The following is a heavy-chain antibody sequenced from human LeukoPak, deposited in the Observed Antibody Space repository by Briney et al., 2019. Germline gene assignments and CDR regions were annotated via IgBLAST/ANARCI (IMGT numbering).Heavy chain of an antibody. D-gene: IGHD5-18*01. CDR3: ARLAPLRKISYGYQNWFDP. CDR2: ISGYNGNT. V-gene: IGHV1-18*01. CDR1: GYTFTNYH. Sequence: ASVKVSCKASGYTFTNYHITWARQAPGQGLEWMGWISGYNGNTTYAQKLQGRGTMTTDTPTSPAYMELRSLRSDDTAMYYCARLAPLRKISYGYQNWFDPWGQGTLLTVSS. J-gene: IGHJ5*02.